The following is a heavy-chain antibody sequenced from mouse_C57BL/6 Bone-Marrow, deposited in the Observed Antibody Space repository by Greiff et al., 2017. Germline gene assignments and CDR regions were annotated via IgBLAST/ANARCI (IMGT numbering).Heavy chain of an antibody. D-gene: IGHD1-1*01. CDR2: INSDGGST. Sequence: DVMLVESGGGLVQPGESLKLSCESNEYEFPSHDMSWVRKTPEKRLELVAAINSDGGSTYYPDTMERRFIISRDNTKKTLYLQMSSLRSEDTALYDCASLTTDYAMDYWGQGTSVTVSS. J-gene: IGHJ4*01. V-gene: IGHV5-2*01. CDR3: ASLTTDYAMDY. CDR1: EYEFPSHD.